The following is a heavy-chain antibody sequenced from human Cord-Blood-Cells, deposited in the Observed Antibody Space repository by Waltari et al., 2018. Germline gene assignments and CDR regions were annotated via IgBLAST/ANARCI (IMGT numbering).Heavy chain of an antibody. CDR1: GGSISSHY. D-gene: IGHD7-27*01. V-gene: IGHV4-59*11. J-gene: IGHJ2*01. Sequence: QVQLQESGPGLVKPSETLSLTCTVSGGSISSHYWSWIRQPPGKGLEWIGYIYYSGSTNYNPSLKGRVTNAVDTSKNQFSLKLSSVTAADTAVYYCASFPSTGDRAFDLWGRGTLVTVSS. CDR3: ASFPSTGDRAFDL. CDR2: IYYSGST.